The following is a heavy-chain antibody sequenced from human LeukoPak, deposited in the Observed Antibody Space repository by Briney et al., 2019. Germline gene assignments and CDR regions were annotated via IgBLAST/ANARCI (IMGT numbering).Heavy chain of an antibody. CDR3: TTGIAVAGTTKFYYYYGMDV. V-gene: IGHV3-15*01. D-gene: IGHD6-19*01. J-gene: IGHJ6*02. Sequence: GGSLRLSCAASGFTFSNAWMSWVRRAPGKGLEWVGRIKSKTDGGTTDYAAPVKGRFTISRDDSKNTLYLQMNSLKTEDTAVYYCTTGIAVAGTTKFYYYYGMDVWGQGTTVTVSS. CDR2: IKSKTDGGTT. CDR1: GFTFSNAW.